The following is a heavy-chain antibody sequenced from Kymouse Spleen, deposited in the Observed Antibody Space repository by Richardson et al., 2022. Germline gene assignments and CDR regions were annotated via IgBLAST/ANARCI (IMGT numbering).Heavy chain of an antibody. CDR1: GFTFSSYG. Sequence: QVQLVESGGGVVQPGRSLRLSCAASGFTFSSYGMHWVRQAPGKGLEWVAVISYDGSNKYYADSVKGRFTISRDNSKNTLYLQMNSLRAEDTAVYYCAKYLELRGWFDPWGQGTLVTVSS. J-gene: IGHJ5*02. CDR2: ISYDGSNK. D-gene: IGHD1-7*01. V-gene: IGHV3-30*18. CDR3: AKYLELRGWFDP.